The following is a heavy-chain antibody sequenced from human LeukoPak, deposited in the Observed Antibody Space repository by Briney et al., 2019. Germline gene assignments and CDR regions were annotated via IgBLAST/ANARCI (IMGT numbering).Heavy chain of an antibody. CDR1: GFSFSTYT. V-gene: IGHV3-23*01. Sequence: AGGSLRLSCAASGFSFSTYTMTWYRQAPGKGLEWVSTTTDSGESTHYADAVEGRFAMSRDNSKNTLYLQLNSLRAEDTAVYYCARDVSMHIGGSDRWGPGTLVTVSS. J-gene: IGHJ5*02. CDR3: ARDVSMHIGGSDR. CDR2: TTDSGEST. D-gene: IGHD2-21*01.